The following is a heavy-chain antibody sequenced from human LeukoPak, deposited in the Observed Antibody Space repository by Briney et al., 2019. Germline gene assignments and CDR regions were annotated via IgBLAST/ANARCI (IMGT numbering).Heavy chain of an antibody. CDR1: RYTFTSYG. J-gene: IGHJ4*02. CDR2: ISAYNGNT. V-gene: IGHV1-18*01. CDR3: ARSPRYYDSSGYYSTSLTSRRYYFDY. D-gene: IGHD3-22*01. Sequence: ASVKVSCKASRYTFTSYGISWVRQAPGQGLEWMGWISAYNGNTNYAQKLQGRVTMTTDTSTSTAYMELRSLRSDDTAVYYCARSPRYYDSSGYYSTSLTSRRYYFDYWGQGTLVTVSS.